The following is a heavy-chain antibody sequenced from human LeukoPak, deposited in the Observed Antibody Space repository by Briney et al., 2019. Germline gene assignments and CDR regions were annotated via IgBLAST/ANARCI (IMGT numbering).Heavy chain of an antibody. J-gene: IGHJ5*02. CDR1: GGSISSSSYY. CDR2: IYYSGST. V-gene: IGHV4-39*01. D-gene: IGHD4-11*01. CDR3: ARQSTYSNYYWFDP. Sequence: SETLSLTCTVSGGSISSSSYYWGWIRQPPGKGLEWIGSIYYSGSTYYNPSLKSRVTISVDTSKNQFSLKLSSVTAADTAVYYCARQSTYSNYYWFDPWGQGTLVTVSS.